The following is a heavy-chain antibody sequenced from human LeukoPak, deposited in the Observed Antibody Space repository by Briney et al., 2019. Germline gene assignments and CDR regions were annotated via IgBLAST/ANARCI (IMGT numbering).Heavy chain of an antibody. CDR2: ISGSSGII. V-gene: IGHV3-48*01. CDR3: VRSILTSEYSSRGGFGDY. CDR1: GFTFNTYT. D-gene: IGHD6-13*01. J-gene: IGHJ4*02. Sequence: PGGSLRLSCAASGFTFNTYTMNWVRQAPGKGLEWVSYISGSSGIIDYADSVRGRFTISRDNSKNTLYLQMNSLRAEDTAVYYCVRSILTSEYSSRGGFGDYWGQGTLLTVSS.